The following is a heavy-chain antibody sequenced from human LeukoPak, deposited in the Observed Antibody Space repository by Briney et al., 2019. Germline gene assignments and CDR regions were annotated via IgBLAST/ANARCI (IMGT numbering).Heavy chain of an antibody. D-gene: IGHD5-18*01. J-gene: IGHJ6*03. CDR3: ARPRGYSYGYHYYMDV. CDR2: IIPIFGTA. V-gene: IGHV1-69*13. CDR1: GGTFSSYA. Sequence: ASVKVSCKASGGTFSSYAISWVRQAPGQGLEWMGGIIPIFGTANYAQKFQGRVTITADESTSTAYMELSSLRSEDTAVYYCARPRGYSYGYHYYMDVWGKGTTVTVPS.